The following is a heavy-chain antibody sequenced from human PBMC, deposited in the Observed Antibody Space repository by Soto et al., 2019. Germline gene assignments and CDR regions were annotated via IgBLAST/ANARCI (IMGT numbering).Heavy chain of an antibody. Sequence: ASVKGSCKASCYTFTSDGISWVRQAPGQGLEWMGWISAYNGNTNYAQKLQGRVTMTTDTSTSTAYMELRSLRSDDTAVYYCAYSGYDTYFDYWGQGTLVTVSS. J-gene: IGHJ4*02. CDR1: CYTFTSDG. CDR2: ISAYNGNT. D-gene: IGHD5-12*01. CDR3: AYSGYDTYFDY. V-gene: IGHV1-18*01.